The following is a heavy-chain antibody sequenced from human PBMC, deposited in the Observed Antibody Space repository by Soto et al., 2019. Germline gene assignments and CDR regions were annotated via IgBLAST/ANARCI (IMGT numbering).Heavy chain of an antibody. Sequence: GGSLRLSCAASGFTFSSYEMNWVRQAPGKGLEWVSYISRSGSTIYYADSVKGRFTISRDNAKNSLYLQMNSLRAEDTAVYYCARDHHKKQQLADHSFDYWGQGTLVTVSS. CDR1: GFTFSSYE. CDR2: ISRSGSTI. J-gene: IGHJ4*02. D-gene: IGHD6-13*01. CDR3: ARDHHKKQQLADHSFDY. V-gene: IGHV3-48*03.